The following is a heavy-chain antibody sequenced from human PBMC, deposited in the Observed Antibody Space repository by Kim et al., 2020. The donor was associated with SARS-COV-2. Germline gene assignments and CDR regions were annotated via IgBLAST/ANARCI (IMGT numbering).Heavy chain of an antibody. V-gene: IGHV3-64*01. Sequence: GGSLRLSCIFSGSTFNRHLMHWVRQAPGKGLEFVSVISSDGGTTDYATSVKGRFTISRDNSRNTLYLQMGSLRTDDTAVYYCAREHGVCADCRCYSAMDVWGRGTRLTVSS. CDR1: GSTFNRHL. CDR3: AREHGVCADCRCYSAMDV. CDR2: ISSDGGTT. J-gene: IGHJ6*02. D-gene: IGHD2-8*01.